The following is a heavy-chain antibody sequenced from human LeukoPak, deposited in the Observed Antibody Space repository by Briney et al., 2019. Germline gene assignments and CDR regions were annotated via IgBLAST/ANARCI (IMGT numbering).Heavy chain of an antibody. CDR2: ISAYNGNT. V-gene: IGHV1-18*01. D-gene: IGHD2-2*01. J-gene: IGHJ4*02. Sequence: ASVKVSCKASGYTFTSYGISWVRQAPGQGLEWMGWISAYNGNTNYAQKLQGRATMTTDTSTSTAYMELSSLRSEDTAVYYCARGSSLSRNFDYWGQGTLVTVSS. CDR3: ARGSSLSRNFDY. CDR1: GYTFTSYG.